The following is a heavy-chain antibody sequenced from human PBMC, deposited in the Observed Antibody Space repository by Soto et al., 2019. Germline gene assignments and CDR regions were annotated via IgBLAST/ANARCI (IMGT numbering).Heavy chain of an antibody. CDR2: IKSKTDGGTT. CDR3: TTGRRDGYNSLILDNWFDP. CDR1: GFTFSNAW. V-gene: IGHV3-15*07. J-gene: IGHJ5*02. Sequence: GGSLRLSCAASGFTFSNAWMNWVRQASGKGLEWVGRIKSKTDGGTTDYAAPVKGRFTISRDDSKNTLYLQMNSLKTEDTAVYYCTTGRRDGYNSLILDNWFDPWGQGTLVTVSS. D-gene: IGHD5-12*01.